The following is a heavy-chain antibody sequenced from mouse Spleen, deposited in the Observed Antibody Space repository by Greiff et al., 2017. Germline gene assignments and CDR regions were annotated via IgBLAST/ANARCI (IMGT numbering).Heavy chain of an antibody. Sequence: QVQLQQSGAELVKPGASVKMTCKASGYTFTSYWITWVKQRPGQGLEWIGDIYPGSGSTNYNEKFKSKATLTVDTSSSTAYMQLSSLTSDDSAVYYCARDDYDGFDYWGQGTTLTVSS. D-gene: IGHD2-4*01. V-gene: IGHV1-55*01. CDR1: GYTFTSYW. CDR2: IYPGSGST. CDR3: ARDDYDGFDY. J-gene: IGHJ2*01.